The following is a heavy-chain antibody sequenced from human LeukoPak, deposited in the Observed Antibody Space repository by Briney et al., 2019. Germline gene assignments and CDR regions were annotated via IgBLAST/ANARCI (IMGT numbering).Heavy chain of an antibody. V-gene: IGHV3-21*01. CDR2: ISGTSSFI. J-gene: IGHJ3*02. CDR3: PSELSARVDI. Sequence: GGSLRLSCAASGFTFSSYWMSWVRQAAGKCLEWVSSISGTSSFIYYADSGKGRFTISRDNAKNLLYLQINSLRVEDTALYYCPSELSARVDIWGQGTMVTVYS. CDR1: GFTFSSYW. D-gene: IGHD2/OR15-2a*01.